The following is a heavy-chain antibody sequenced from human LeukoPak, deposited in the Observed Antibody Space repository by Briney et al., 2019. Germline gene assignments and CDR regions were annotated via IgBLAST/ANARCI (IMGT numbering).Heavy chain of an antibody. D-gene: IGHD6-19*01. Sequence: GGSLRLSCAASGFTFSSYTMHWVRQAPGKGLEHVSAIGSNGGSTYHANSAKGRFIITRDNSKNTLHLQMGSLRAEDMAVYYCVRTIAVAVAFDYWGQGTLVTVSS. V-gene: IGHV3-64*01. CDR3: VRTIAVAVAFDY. J-gene: IGHJ4*02. CDR2: IGSNGGST. CDR1: GFTFSSYT.